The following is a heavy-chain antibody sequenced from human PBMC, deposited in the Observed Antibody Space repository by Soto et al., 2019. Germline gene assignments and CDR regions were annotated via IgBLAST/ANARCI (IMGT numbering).Heavy chain of an antibody. CDR2: ISAYNGNT. J-gene: IGHJ6*02. CDR3: ARGGSDDFWSGYYQAGYYGMDV. CDR1: GYTFTSYG. V-gene: IGHV1-18*04. D-gene: IGHD3-3*01. Sequence: ASVKVSCKASGYTFTSYGISWVRQAPGQGLAWMGWISAYNGNTKYAQKLQGRVTMTTDTSTSTAYKELRSLRSDDTAVYYCARGGSDDFWSGYYQAGYYGMDVWGQGTTVTVSS.